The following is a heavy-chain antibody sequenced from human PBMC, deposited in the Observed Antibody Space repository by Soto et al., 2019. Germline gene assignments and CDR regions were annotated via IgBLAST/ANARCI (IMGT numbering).Heavy chain of an antibody. CDR3: AREDSGAFFDF. CDR2: IYSGTT. D-gene: IGHD2-15*01. J-gene: IGHJ4*02. V-gene: IGHV4-30-2*01. Sequence: TLSLTCAVSGGSIISGGYSWSWIRQPPGKGLEWIGYIYSGTTHYNPSLESRVTIAMDRSKNQVSLSLKSVTAADTAVYYRAREDSGAFFDFWGQGTLVTVSS. CDR1: GGSIISGGYS.